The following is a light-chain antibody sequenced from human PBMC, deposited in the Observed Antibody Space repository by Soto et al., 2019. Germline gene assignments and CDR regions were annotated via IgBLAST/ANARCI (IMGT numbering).Light chain of an antibody. CDR1: QSVNSSH. J-gene: IGKJ1*01. Sequence: EIVLTQSPGTLALSPGEGAALSRWASQSVNSSHLAWYQQKPGQPPRLLIYGASSRATGIPDRFSGSGSGTGFTLTISRLEPEDFAVYFCQQYDSSPTTFGQGTKVDIK. V-gene: IGKV3-20*01. CDR3: QQYDSSPTT. CDR2: GAS.